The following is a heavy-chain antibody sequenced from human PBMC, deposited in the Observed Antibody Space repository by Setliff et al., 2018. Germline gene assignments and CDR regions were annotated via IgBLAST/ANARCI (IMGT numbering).Heavy chain of an antibody. CDR3: ARQTIFGSDAFDI. J-gene: IGHJ3*02. CDR1: GYSFTNYW. D-gene: IGHD3-3*01. Sequence: GESLKISCKGSGYSFTNYWIGWVRQMPGKGLEWMGIIYPGDSDTRYSPSFQGQVTISADKFISTAYLQWSSLKASDTAMYYCARQTIFGSDAFDIWGQGTMVTVSS. CDR2: IYPGDSDT. V-gene: IGHV5-51*01.